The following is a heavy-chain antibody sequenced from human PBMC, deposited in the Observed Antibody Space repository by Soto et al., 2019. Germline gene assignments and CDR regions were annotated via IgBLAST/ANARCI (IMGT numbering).Heavy chain of an antibody. D-gene: IGHD3-22*01. V-gene: IGHV3-23*01. J-gene: IGHJ3*02. CDR3: ARDWNYDRGLDTFDS. CDR1: GFTFSSYA. CDR2: ISGGGGST. Sequence: GGSLRLSCAASGFTFSSYAMSWVRQAPGKGLEWVSTISGGGGSTYYADSVKGRFTISRDNSKNTLYLQMNSLRAEDTAVYYCARDWNYDRGLDTFDSSGQGTIVTVSS.